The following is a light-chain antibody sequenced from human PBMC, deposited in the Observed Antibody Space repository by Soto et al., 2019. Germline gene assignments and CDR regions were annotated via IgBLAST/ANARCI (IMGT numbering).Light chain of an antibody. CDR3: QNFDSAPQT. V-gene: IGKV1-27*01. CDR2: EAS. Sequence: DIHLTQSPSFLSASVGDRVTITCRASQGIRHYLAWYQQKPGKVPKLLIYEASNLQSGVPTRFRGGGSGTEFTLTISSLQPEDVATYYCQNFDSAPQTFGQGTKVDIK. J-gene: IGKJ1*01. CDR1: QGIRHY.